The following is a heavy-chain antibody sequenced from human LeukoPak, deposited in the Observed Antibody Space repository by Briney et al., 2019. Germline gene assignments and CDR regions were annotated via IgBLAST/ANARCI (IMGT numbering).Heavy chain of an antibody. CDR2: IYHSGST. CDR1: GGSISSSNW. Sequence: PSETLSLTCAVSGGSISSSNWWSWVGQPPGKGLEWIGEIYHSGSTNYNPSLKSRVTISLDKSKNQFSLKLSSVPAADTAVYYCGRGAEWLITLYFDYWGQGTLVTVSS. D-gene: IGHD6-19*01. CDR3: GRGAEWLITLYFDY. J-gene: IGHJ4*02. V-gene: IGHV4-4*02.